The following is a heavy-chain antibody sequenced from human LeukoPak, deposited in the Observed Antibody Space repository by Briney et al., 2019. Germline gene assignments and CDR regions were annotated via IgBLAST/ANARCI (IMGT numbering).Heavy chain of an antibody. J-gene: IGHJ4*02. V-gene: IGHV3-43*01. CDR1: GFTFDDYT. CDR3: AKFSGYDSSGYYPFDY. CDR2: ISWDGGST. Sequence: PGGSLRLSCAASGFTFDDYTMHWVRQAPGKGLEWVSLISWDGGSTYYADSVKGRFTISRDNSKNSLYLQMNSLRTEDTALYYCAKFSGYDSSGYYPFDYWGQGTLVTVSS. D-gene: IGHD3-22*01.